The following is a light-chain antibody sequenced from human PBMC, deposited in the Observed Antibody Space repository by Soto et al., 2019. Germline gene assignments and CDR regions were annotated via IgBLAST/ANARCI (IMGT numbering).Light chain of an antibody. J-gene: IGKJ5*01. Sequence: LSCRASQSVSSNLAWYQQKPGQAPRLLIYGASTRATGIPARFSGSGSGTEFTLTISSLKFYASGRRHTQLSTGFG. V-gene: IGKV3-15*01. CDR3: QLSTG. CDR1: QSVSSN. CDR2: GAS.